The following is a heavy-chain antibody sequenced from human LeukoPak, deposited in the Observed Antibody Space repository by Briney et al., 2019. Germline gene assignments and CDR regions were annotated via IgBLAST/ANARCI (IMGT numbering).Heavy chain of an antibody. J-gene: IGHJ5*02. CDR2: IYTSGST. CDR1: GGSISSGSYY. Sequence: SQTLSLTCTVSGGSISSGSYYWSWIRQPAGKGLEWIGRIYTSGSTNYNPSLKSRVTISVDTPKNQFSLKLSSVTAADTAVYYCARDGRFSDWFDPWGQGTLVTVSS. V-gene: IGHV4-61*02. CDR3: ARDGRFSDWFDP.